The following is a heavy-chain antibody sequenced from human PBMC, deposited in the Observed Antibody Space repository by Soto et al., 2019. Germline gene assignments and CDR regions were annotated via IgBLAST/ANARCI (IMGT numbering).Heavy chain of an antibody. D-gene: IGHD5-18*01. CDR1: GGSISPYY. CDR2: VHYSGST. V-gene: IGHV4-59*01. CDR3: AGDRSYNYAYWWFDS. J-gene: IGHJ5*01. Sequence: PSETLSLTCTVSGGSISPYYWTWIRQPPGKGLEWIGYVHYSGSTNYNPSLKGRVTILVDMSKNQFSLKLRSVTAADTAVYYCAGDRSYNYAYWWFDSWGQGTLVTVSS.